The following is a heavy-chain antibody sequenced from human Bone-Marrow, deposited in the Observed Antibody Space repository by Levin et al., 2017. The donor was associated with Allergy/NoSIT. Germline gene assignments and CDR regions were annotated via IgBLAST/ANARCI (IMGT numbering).Heavy chain of an antibody. V-gene: IGHV4-31*03. Sequence: SETLSLTCTVSGGSIISGGIYWSWIRQHPGKGLEWIGYIYHSGSTHYNPSLKSRVTISVDTSKNQFSLRLTSVTAADTAVFYCARDGSNAVDSWGQGTLVTVYS. J-gene: IGHJ4*02. CDR2: IYHSGST. CDR1: GGSIISGGIY. CDR3: ARDGSNAVDS.